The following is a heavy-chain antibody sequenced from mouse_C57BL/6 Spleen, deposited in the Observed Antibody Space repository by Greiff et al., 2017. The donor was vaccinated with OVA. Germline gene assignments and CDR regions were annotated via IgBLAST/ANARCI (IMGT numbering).Heavy chain of an antibody. D-gene: IGHD1-1*01. V-gene: IGHV1-9*01. CDR2: ILPGSGST. Sequence: QVQLQQPGAELVKPGASVKLSCKASGFTFTSYWMQWVKQRPGQGLEWIGVILPGSGSTNYNEKFKGKATFTADTSSNPAYMQLSSLPTEDSATDYCARSRVYYAMDYWGPGTSVTVSS. CDR1: GFTFTSYW. CDR3: ARSRVYYAMDY. J-gene: IGHJ4*01.